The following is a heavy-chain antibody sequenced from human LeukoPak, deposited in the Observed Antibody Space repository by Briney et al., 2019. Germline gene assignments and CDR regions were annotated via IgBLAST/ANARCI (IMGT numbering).Heavy chain of an antibody. D-gene: IGHD2-2*01. CDR1: GDIVSSNSVT. V-gene: IGHV6-1*01. CDR3: ARRLTQYDCFDP. J-gene: IGHJ5*02. CDR2: TYYRSTWYN. Sequence: SQTLSLTCAISGDIVSSNSVTWNWIRQSPSRGLEWLGRTYYRSTWYNDYAVSVRGRITVNPDTSKNQFSLHLDSVTPEDTAVYYCARRLTQYDCFDPWGQGILVTVSS.